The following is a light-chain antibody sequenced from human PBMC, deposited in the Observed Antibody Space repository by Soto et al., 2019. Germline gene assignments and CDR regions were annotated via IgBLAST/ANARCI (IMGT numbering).Light chain of an antibody. J-gene: IGLJ2*01. CDR2: DVS. Sequence: QSALTQPASVSGSPGQSITISCTGTSSDVAGYNFVSWYQQHPGKAPKVMIYDVSYRPSGVSNRFSGTKSGNTASLTISGLQAEDEADYYCSSYTSSNILDVVLGGGTKLTVL. CDR3: SSYTSSNILDVV. CDR1: SSDVAGYNF. V-gene: IGLV2-14*03.